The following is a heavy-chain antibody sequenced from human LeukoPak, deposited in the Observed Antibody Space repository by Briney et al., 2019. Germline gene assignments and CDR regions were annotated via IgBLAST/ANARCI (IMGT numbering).Heavy chain of an antibody. Sequence: SETLSLTCAVYGGSFRGYYWSWIRQPPGKGLEWIGEINHSGSTNYNPSLKSRVTISVDTSKNQFSLKLSSVTAADTAVYYCVMWFGEFSTYDAFDIWGQGTMVTVSS. CDR2: INHSGST. D-gene: IGHD3-10*01. V-gene: IGHV4-34*01. CDR3: VMWFGEFSTYDAFDI. CDR1: GGSFRGYY. J-gene: IGHJ3*02.